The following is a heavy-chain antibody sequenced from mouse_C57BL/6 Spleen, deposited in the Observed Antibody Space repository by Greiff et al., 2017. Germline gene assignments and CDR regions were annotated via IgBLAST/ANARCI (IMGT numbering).Heavy chain of an antibody. V-gene: IGHV1-80*01. J-gene: IGHJ3*01. CDR3: ARYDDDEGAWFAY. CDR1: GYAFSSYW. D-gene: IGHD2-4*01. Sequence: QVQLQQSGAELVQPGASVKISCKASGYAFSSYWMNWVKQRPGKGLEWIGQIYPGDGDTTYNGKFTGKATLTADKSSSPAYIQHSSLPSEDSAVYFCARYDDDEGAWFAYWGQGTLVTVSA. CDR2: IYPGDGDT.